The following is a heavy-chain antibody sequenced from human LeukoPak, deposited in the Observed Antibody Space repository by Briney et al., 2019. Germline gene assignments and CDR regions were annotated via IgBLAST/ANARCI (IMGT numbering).Heavy chain of an antibody. CDR2: IIPIFGTA. CDR3: TVGPPNWGFDY. V-gene: IGHV1-69*13. J-gene: IGHJ4*02. Sequence: SVKVSCKASGGTFSSYAISWVRQAPGQGLEWMGGIIPIFGTANYAQKFQGRVTITADESTSTAYMELSSLRSEDTAVYYCTVGPPNWGFDYWGQGTLVTVSS. CDR1: GGTFSSYA. D-gene: IGHD7-27*01.